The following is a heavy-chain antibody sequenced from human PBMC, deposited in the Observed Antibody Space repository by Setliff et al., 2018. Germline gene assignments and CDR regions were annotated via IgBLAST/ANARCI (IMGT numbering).Heavy chain of an antibody. Sequence: GGSLRLSCAASGFTFSSYAMHWVRQAPGKGLEWVANIKQDGSEKYYMDSVKGRFTISRDNAENSLYLQMNSLRAEDTAVYYCARDPPAGDGYNRGGLDFDYWGQGTLVT. V-gene: IGHV3-7*03. J-gene: IGHJ4*02. CDR3: ARDPPAGDGYNRGGLDFDY. D-gene: IGHD3-10*01. CDR2: IKQDGSEK. CDR1: GFTFSSYA.